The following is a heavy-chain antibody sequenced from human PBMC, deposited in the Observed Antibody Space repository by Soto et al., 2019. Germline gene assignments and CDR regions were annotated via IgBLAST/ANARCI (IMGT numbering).Heavy chain of an antibody. J-gene: IGHJ3*02. CDR3: ASQEMATKYVDAFDI. V-gene: IGHV5-51*01. Sequence: GESLKISWKGSGCSFTSYWIGWVRQMPGKGLEWMGIIYPGDSDTRYSPSFQGQVTISADKSISTAYLQWSSLKASDTAMYYCASQEMATKYVDAFDIWGQGTMVTVS. CDR2: IYPGDSDT. D-gene: IGHD5-12*01. CDR1: GCSFTSYW.